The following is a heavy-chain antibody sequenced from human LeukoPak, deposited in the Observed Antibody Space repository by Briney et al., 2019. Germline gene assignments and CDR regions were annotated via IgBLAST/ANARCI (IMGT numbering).Heavy chain of an antibody. Sequence: PGGSLRLSCAASGFTFSSYAMSWVRQAPGKGLEWVSAISGSGGSTYYADSVKGRFTISRDNSKNTLYLQMNSLRAEDTAVYYCARDGSGWHSGYFDYWGQGTLVTVSS. CDR1: GFTFSSYA. D-gene: IGHD6-19*01. J-gene: IGHJ4*02. CDR3: ARDGSGWHSGYFDY. CDR2: ISGSGGST. V-gene: IGHV3-23*01.